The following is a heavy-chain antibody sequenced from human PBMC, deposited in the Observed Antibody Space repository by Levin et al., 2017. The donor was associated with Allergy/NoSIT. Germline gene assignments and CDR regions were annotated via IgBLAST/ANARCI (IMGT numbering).Heavy chain of an antibody. J-gene: IGHJ2*01. CDR1: GFTFSSYD. CDR2: IGTAGDT. CDR3: ARSGYSYGHWYFDL. D-gene: IGHD5-18*01. Sequence: TGGSLRLSCAASGFTFSSYDMHWVRQATGKGLEWVSAIGTAGDTYYPGSVKGRFTISRENAKNSLYLQMNSLRAGDTAVYYCARSGYSYGHWYFDLWGRGTLVTVSS. V-gene: IGHV3-13*04.